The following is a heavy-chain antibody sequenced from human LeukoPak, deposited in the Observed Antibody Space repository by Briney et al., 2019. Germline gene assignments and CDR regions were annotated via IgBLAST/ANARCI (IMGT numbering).Heavy chain of an antibody. CDR1: GFTFSSYG. D-gene: IGHD6-19*01. Sequence: GRSLRLSCAASGFTFSSYGMHWVRQAPGKGLEWVAVISYDGSNKYYADSVKGRLTISRDNSKSTLYLQMNSLRAEDTAVYYCAKDILPRYSSGWTSGFDYWGQGTLVTVSS. J-gene: IGHJ4*02. CDR3: AKDILPRYSSGWTSGFDY. CDR2: ISYDGSNK. V-gene: IGHV3-30*18.